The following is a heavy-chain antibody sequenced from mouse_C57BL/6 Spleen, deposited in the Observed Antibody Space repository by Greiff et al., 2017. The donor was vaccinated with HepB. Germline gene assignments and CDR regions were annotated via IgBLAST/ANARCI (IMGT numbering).Heavy chain of an antibody. D-gene: IGHD3-1*01. CDR2: INPSSGYT. Sequence: VQLVESGAELVKPGASVKMSCKASGYTFTSYTMHWVKQRPGQGLEWIGYINPSSGYTKYNQKFKDKATLTADKSSSTAYMQLSSLTSEDSAVYYCARKSTRASYWGQGTTLIVSS. CDR3: ARKSTRASY. CDR1: GYTFTSYT. J-gene: IGHJ2*01. V-gene: IGHV1-4*01.